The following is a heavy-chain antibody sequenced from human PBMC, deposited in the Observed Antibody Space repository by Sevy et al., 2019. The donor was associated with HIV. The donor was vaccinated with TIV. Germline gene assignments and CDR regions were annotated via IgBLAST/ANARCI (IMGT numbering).Heavy chain of an antibody. CDR2: VDPSAGNT. Sequence: ASVKVSCKASGDTFTNNYIHWVRQAPGQGLEWMGMVDPSAGNTTYAQKFQGRVTMTRDTSTSIRYMELGSLRSEDTAVYYCVRADPDQHFDSWGQGTLVTVSS. V-gene: IGHV1-46*01. J-gene: IGHJ4*02. CDR3: VRADPDQHFDS. CDR1: GDTFTNNY.